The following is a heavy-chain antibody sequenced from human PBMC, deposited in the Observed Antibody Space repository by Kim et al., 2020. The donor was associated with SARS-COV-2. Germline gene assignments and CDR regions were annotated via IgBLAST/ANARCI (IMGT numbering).Heavy chain of an antibody. CDR3: ARARLLKLTGSPYSSGPPYYGMDV. D-gene: IGHD6-19*01. Sequence: SETLSLTCTVSGGSISSYYWSWIRQPPGKGLEWIGYIYYSGSTNYNPSLKSRVTISVDTSKNQFSLKLSSVTAADTAVYYCARARLLKLTGSPYSSGPPYYGMDVWGQGTTVTVSS. CDR1: GGSISSYY. J-gene: IGHJ6*02. V-gene: IGHV4-59*13. CDR2: IYYSGST.